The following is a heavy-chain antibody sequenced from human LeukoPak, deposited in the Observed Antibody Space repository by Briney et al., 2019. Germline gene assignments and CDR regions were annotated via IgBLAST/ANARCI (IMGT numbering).Heavy chain of an antibody. V-gene: IGHV4-59*08. CDR3: ARHSIVPTSHFDF. J-gene: IGHJ4*02. D-gene: IGHD5-12*01. CDR1: GGSISSYY. CDR2: IYYSGRT. Sequence: SETLSLTCSVSGGSISSYYWSWIRQPPGKGPAWIGYIYYSGRTNYNPSLKSRVTISVDTSKNQFSLRLTSVTAADTAVYYCARHSIVPTSHFDFWGQGTLVTVSS.